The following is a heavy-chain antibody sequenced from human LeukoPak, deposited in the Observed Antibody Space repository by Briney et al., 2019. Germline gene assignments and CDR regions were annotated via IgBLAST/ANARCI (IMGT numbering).Heavy chain of an antibody. D-gene: IGHD3-9*01. J-gene: IGHJ6*04. CDR1: GFTFSSYS. CDR2: ISSSSSYI. Sequence: KPGGSLRLSCAASGFTFSSYSMNWVRQAPGKGLEWVSSISSSSSYIYYADSVKGRFTISRDNAKNSLYLQMNSLRAEDTAVYYCARDYPPGLTFNYSYGMDVWGKGTTVTVSS. V-gene: IGHV3-21*01. CDR3: ARDYPPGLTFNYSYGMDV.